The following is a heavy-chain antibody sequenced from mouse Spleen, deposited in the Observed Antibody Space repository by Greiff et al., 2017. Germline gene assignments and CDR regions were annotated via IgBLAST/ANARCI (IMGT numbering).Heavy chain of an antibody. CDR2: IYPGSGST. CDR3: ARGDDYDFWYFDV. Sequence: QVQLKQSGAELVKPGASVKMSCKASGYTFTSYWITWVKQRPGQGLEWIGDIYPGSGSTNYNEKFKSKATLTVDTSSSTAYMQLSSLTSEDSAVYYCARGDDYDFWYFDVWGTGTTVTVSS. J-gene: IGHJ1*03. V-gene: IGHV1-55*01. D-gene: IGHD2-4*01. CDR1: GYTFTSYW.